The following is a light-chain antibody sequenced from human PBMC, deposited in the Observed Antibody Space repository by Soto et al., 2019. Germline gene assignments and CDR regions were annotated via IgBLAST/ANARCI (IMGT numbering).Light chain of an antibody. V-gene: IGLV2-14*01. Sequence: QSALTQPASVSGSPGQSITISCTGTSNDIGGYNYVSWYQQHPGEAPKLIIYEVSNRPSGVSNRFSGSKSDNTASLTITGLQAEDEASYYCSSYTTSSTGVFGGGTKLTVL. J-gene: IGLJ3*02. CDR3: SSYTTSSTGV. CDR2: EVS. CDR1: SNDIGGYNY.